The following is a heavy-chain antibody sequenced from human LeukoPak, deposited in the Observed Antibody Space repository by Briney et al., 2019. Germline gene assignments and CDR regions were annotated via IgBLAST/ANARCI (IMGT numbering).Heavy chain of an antibody. CDR2: ISGSGTST. V-gene: IGHV3-23*01. Sequence: GSLRLSCAASGFTFSSCALNWVRQAPGKGLEWVSAISGSGTSTYYADSVKGRFTISRDNSKNTLYLQMNSLRAEDTAVYYCAKDLALYFYDSSGEFDFWGQGTLVTVSS. J-gene: IGHJ4*02. D-gene: IGHD3-22*01. CDR3: AKDLALYFYDSSGEFDF. CDR1: GFTFSSCA.